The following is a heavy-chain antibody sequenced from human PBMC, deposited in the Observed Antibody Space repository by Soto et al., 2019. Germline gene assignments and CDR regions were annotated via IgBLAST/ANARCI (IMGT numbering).Heavy chain of an antibody. D-gene: IGHD2-2*01. Sequence: SETLSLTCAVYGGSFSGYYWSWIRQPPGKGLEWIGEINHSGSTKYNPSLKSRVTISVDTSKNQFSLKLSSVTAEDTAVYYCGMIHPRKDIVVVPAAVDYWGQGTLVTVSS. CDR1: GGSFSGYY. CDR3: GMIHPRKDIVVVPAAVDY. J-gene: IGHJ4*02. V-gene: IGHV4-34*01. CDR2: INHSGST.